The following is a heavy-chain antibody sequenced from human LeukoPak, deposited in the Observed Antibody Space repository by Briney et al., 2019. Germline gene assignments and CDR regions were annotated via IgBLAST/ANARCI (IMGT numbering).Heavy chain of an antibody. J-gene: IGHJ4*02. CDR3: ARASAYCGGDCYTAASPRGPFDY. CDR2: IIPIFGTA. D-gene: IGHD2-21*02. Sequence: GSSVKVSCKASGGTFSSYAISWVRQAPGQGLEWMGGIIPIFGTANYAQKFQGRVTITADESTSTAYMELSSLRSEDTAVYYCARASAYCGGDCYTAASPRGPFDYWGQGTLVTVSS. V-gene: IGHV1-69*01. CDR1: GGTFSSYA.